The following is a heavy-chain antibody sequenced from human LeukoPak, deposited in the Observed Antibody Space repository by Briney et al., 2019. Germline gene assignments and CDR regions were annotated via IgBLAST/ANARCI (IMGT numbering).Heavy chain of an antibody. J-gene: IGHJ4*02. V-gene: IGHV4-34*01. Sequence: TSETLSLTCAVYSGSFSGYYWSWIRQPPGEGLEWIGEINHSGSTNYNPSLKSRVTISVDTSKNQFSLKLSSVIAADTAVYYCARFSGSQSGYGRLVVDYWGQGTLVTVSS. D-gene: IGHD5-12*01. CDR2: INHSGST. CDR3: ARFSGSQSGYGRLVVDY. CDR1: SGSFSGYY.